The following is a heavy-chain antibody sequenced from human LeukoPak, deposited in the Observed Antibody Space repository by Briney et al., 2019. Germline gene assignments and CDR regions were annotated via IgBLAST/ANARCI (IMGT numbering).Heavy chain of an antibody. D-gene: IGHD3-9*01. CDR1: GFTVSSNY. V-gene: IGHV3-66*02. J-gene: IGHJ4*02. CDR2: IYSGGRT. CDR3: ARGTVTRTIFHTRNYYFDY. Sequence: PGGSLRLSCAASGFTVSSNYMSWVRQAPGKGLEWVSVIYSGGRTYYADSVKGRFTISRDNSKNTLYLQMKSLRAEDTAVYYCARGTVTRTIFHTRNYYFDYWGQGTLVTVSS.